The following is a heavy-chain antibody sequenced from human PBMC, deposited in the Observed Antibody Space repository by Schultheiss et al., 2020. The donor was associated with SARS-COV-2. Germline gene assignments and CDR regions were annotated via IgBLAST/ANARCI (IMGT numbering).Heavy chain of an antibody. V-gene: IGHV3-23*01. CDR1: GFTFSSYA. D-gene: IGHD2-21*02. J-gene: IGHJ6*02. CDR2: ISGSGGST. Sequence: GGSLRLSCAASGFTFSSYAMHWVRQAPGKGLEWVSAISGSGGSTYYADSVKGRFTISRDNSKNTLYLQMNSLRAEDTAVYYCARDKGLTCGGDCYSDYYYGMDVWGQGTTVTVSS. CDR3: ARDKGLTCGGDCYSDYYYGMDV.